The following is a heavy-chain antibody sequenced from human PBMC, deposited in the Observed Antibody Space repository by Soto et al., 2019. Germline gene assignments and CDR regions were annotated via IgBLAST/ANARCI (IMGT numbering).Heavy chain of an antibody. CDR3: ARAPQVTISTRGWFDP. D-gene: IGHD3-9*01. J-gene: IGHJ5*02. CDR1: GGSVSSGFSY. V-gene: IGHV4-61*01. CDR2: IYYTGST. Sequence: SETLSLTCTVSGGSVSSGFSYWSWIRQPPGKGLEWIGYIYYTGSTNYNPALRGRVTMSVDASRNQSSLKLSSVTAADTAVYYGARAPQVTISTRGWFDPWGQGTLVTVSS.